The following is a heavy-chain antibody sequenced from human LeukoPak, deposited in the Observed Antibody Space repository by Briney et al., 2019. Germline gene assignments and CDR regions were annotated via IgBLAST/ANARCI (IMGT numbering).Heavy chain of an antibody. CDR3: ARGGPSSKYFDL. CDR1: GGSISGDY. J-gene: IGHJ2*01. CDR2: IHYTGST. V-gene: IGHV4-59*01. Sequence: SETLSLTCTISGGSISGDYWSWIRQPPGKRLEFIGCIHYTGSTDYNPSLKSRITISVDRSKNQFSLKLSSVTAADTAVYCARGGPSSKYFDLWGRGTLVTVSS. D-gene: IGHD3-10*01.